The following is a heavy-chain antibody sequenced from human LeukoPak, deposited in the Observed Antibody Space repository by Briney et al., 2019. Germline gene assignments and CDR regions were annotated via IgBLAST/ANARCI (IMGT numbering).Heavy chain of an antibody. CDR1: GFTFNNYG. CDR2: ISYGGRNI. D-gene: IGHD2-2*01. V-gene: IGHV3-30*18. CDR3: AKGPLRGTAAAIDY. J-gene: IGHJ4*02. Sequence: GGSLRLSCAASGFTFNNYGMHWVRQAPGKGLEWVAVISYGGRNIHYPDSVKGRFTISRDISTDTLWLQMDSLRTEDTAVYYCAKGPLRGTAAAIDYWGQGTLVTVSS.